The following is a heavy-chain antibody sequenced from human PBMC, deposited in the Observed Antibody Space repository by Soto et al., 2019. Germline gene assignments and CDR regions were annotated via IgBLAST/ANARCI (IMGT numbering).Heavy chain of an antibody. Sequence: PSETLSLTCAVYGGSFSGYYWSWIRQPPGKGLEWIGEINHSGSTNYNPSLKSRVTISVDTSKNQFSLKLSSVTAADTAVYYCGRGNSSSWDGNYYYYMDVWGKGTTVTVSS. J-gene: IGHJ6*03. D-gene: IGHD6-13*01. CDR3: GRGNSSSWDGNYYYYMDV. V-gene: IGHV4-34*01. CDR1: GGSFSGYY. CDR2: INHSGST.